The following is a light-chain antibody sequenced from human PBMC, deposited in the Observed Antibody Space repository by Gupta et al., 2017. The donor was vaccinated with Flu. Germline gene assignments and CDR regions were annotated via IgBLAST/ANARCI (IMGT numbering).Light chain of an antibody. J-gene: IGKJ2*03. CDR2: AS. Sequence: DIQMTQSPSSLSATVGDRVTITCRASQNIYSYLNWYQQKPGKAPKLLIYASNWQSGVPSRFSGSGSGTDFTLTVTSLQPEDFATYYCQQRYSIPNSFGQGTKLEIK. CDR3: QQRYSIPNS. V-gene: IGKV1-39*01. CDR1: QNIYSY.